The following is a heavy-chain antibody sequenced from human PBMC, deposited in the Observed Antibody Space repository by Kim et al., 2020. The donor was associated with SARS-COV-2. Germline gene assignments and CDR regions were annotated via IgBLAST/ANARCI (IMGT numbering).Heavy chain of an antibody. CDR3: AREDGSYSE. J-gene: IGHJ4*02. Sequence: SETLSLTCTVSGYSISSGYYWGWIRQPPGKGLEWIGSIYHSGSTYYNPSLKSRVTISVDTSKNQFSLKLSSVTAADTAVYYCAREDGSYSEWGQGTLVTVSS. CDR2: IYHSGST. CDR1: GYSISSGYY. V-gene: IGHV4-38-2*02. D-gene: IGHD1-26*01.